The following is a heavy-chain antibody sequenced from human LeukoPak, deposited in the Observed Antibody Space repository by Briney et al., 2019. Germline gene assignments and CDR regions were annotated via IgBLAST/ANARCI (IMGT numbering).Heavy chain of an antibody. CDR1: GLTFRTTW. D-gene: IGHD1-7*01. J-gene: IGHJ4*02. V-gene: IGHV3-74*01. Sequence: GGSLRLSCETSGLTFRTTWMHWVRQAPGKGLMWVSRMNGEGTTIGYADSVKGRFTVSRDYAKNTLFLQMNNLRTEDTALYFCATARNFRFEYWGQGSLVIVSA. CDR2: MNGEGTTI. CDR3: ATARNFRFEY.